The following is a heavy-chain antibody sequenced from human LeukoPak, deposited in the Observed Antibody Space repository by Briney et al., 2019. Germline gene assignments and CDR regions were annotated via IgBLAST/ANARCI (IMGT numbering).Heavy chain of an antibody. Sequence: HGESLKISCKGSGYSFTTYWIGWVRQMPGKGLEWMGIIYPDDSDTRYSPSFQGQVTISADKSIRTAYLQWSSLKASDTAMYYCARSDQLRWFGDPRRPYYYGMDVWGQGTTVTVSS. V-gene: IGHV5-51*01. CDR2: IYPDDSDT. CDR1: GYSFTTYW. CDR3: ARSDQLRWFGDPRRPYYYGMDV. D-gene: IGHD3-10*01. J-gene: IGHJ6*02.